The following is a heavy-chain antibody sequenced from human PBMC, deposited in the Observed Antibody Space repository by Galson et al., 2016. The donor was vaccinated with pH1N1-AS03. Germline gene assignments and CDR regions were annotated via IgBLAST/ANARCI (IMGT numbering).Heavy chain of an antibody. V-gene: IGHV3-21*01. J-gene: IGHJ4*02. CDR3: ARDGPPQGISVAGSFDF. D-gene: IGHD6-19*01. Sequence: SLRLSCAASGFPFSGYSMNWVRQAPGKWLEWVSFISTSGSSIYYADSVKGRFTISRDNAKNSLYLQMNSLRDEDTAIYYCARDGPPQGISVAGSFDFWGQGTLVTVSS. CDR2: ISTSGSSI. CDR1: GFPFSGYS.